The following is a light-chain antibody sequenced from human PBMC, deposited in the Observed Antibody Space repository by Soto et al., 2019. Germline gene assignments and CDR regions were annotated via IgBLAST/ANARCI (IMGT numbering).Light chain of an antibody. CDR3: SSYAGSNNLGHV. Sequence: QSALTQPPSASGSPGQSVTISCTGTSSDVGGYNYVSWYQQHPGKAPKLMIYEVSKRPSGVPDRFSGSKSGNTASLTVSGLQAEDEADYYCSSYAGSNNLGHVFGAGTKGTVL. J-gene: IGLJ1*01. V-gene: IGLV2-8*01. CDR1: SSDVGGYNY. CDR2: EVS.